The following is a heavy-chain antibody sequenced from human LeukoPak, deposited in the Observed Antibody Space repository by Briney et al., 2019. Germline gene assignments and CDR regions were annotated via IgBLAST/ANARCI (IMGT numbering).Heavy chain of an antibody. Sequence: GGSLRLSCAASGFTFSSHGMNWVRQAPGKGLEWVSGISPSGGITYYTDSVKGRFTISRDNSKNTVSLQMNSLRGDDTAVYYCAKGERYYYDSSGYSGFDYWGQGTLVTVSS. J-gene: IGHJ4*02. V-gene: IGHV3-23*01. D-gene: IGHD3-22*01. CDR1: GFTFSSHG. CDR3: AKGERYYYDSSGYSGFDY. CDR2: ISPSGGIT.